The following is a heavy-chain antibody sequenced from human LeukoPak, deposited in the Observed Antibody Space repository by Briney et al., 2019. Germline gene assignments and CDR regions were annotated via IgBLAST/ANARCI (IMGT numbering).Heavy chain of an antibody. V-gene: IGHV3-7*01. CDR1: GFPFSNYW. Sequence: GGSLRLSCAASGFPFSNYWMSWVRQAPGKGLECVANMKEDGGEINYVDSVKGRFTISRDNAKSTLYLQMNSLRAEDTAVYYCACASSHRIAAGGDYWGQGTLVTVSS. D-gene: IGHD6-13*01. CDR2: MKEDGGEI. J-gene: IGHJ4*02. CDR3: ACASSHRIAAGGDY.